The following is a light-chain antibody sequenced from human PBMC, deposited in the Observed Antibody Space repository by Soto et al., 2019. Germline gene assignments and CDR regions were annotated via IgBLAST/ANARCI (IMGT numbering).Light chain of an antibody. V-gene: IGKV3-20*01. CDR2: GAS. J-gene: IGKJ4*01. CDR3: QQYGSSHALT. Sequence: EIVLTQSPGTLSLSPGERATLSCRASQSVSSSYLAWYQQKPGQAPRLLIYGASSRATGIPDRFSGSGSGTDFTLTISRLEPEDVAVYYCQQYGSSHALTFGGGTKVEIK. CDR1: QSVSSSY.